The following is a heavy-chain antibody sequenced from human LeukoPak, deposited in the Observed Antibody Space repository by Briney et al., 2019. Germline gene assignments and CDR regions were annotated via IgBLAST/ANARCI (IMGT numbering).Heavy chain of an antibody. CDR3: AKDPLGIGPAFDI. CDR2: IYQDGSEK. V-gene: IGHV3-7*03. D-gene: IGHD7-27*01. CDR1: GFIFSNYW. Sequence: PGGSLRLSCTASGFIFSNYWMSWVRQAPGKGLEWVANIYQDGSEKNYVDSVKGRFTISRDNSKNTLYLQMNSLRADDTALYYCAKDPLGIGPAFDIWGQGTMVTVSS. J-gene: IGHJ3*02.